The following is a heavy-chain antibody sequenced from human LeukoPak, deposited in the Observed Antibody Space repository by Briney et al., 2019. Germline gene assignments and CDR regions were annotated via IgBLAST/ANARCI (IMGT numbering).Heavy chain of an antibody. Sequence: ASVKVSCKASGYTFTSYGISWVRQAPGQGLEWMGWISPKSGGTNYALRFQGRVTMTRDTSISTAYMELNRLRSDDTAVYYCASWLNTSWGSFDYWGQGILVTVSS. V-gene: IGHV1-2*02. CDR1: GYTFTSYG. CDR3: ASWLNTSWGSFDY. D-gene: IGHD2-2*01. J-gene: IGHJ4*02. CDR2: ISPKSGGT.